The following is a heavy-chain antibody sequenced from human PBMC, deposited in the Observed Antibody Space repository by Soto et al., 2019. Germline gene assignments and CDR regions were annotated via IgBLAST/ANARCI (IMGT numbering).Heavy chain of an antibody. CDR3: ARDSSDYGDYGAGPAHAFDI. D-gene: IGHD4-17*01. Sequence: GGSLRLSCAASGFTFSSYSMNWVRQAPGKGLEWVSYISSSSSTIYYADSVKGRFTISRDNAKNSLYLQMNSLRDEDTAVYYCARDSSDYGDYGAGPAHAFDIWGQGTMVTVSS. J-gene: IGHJ3*02. V-gene: IGHV3-48*02. CDR1: GFTFSSYS. CDR2: ISSSSSTI.